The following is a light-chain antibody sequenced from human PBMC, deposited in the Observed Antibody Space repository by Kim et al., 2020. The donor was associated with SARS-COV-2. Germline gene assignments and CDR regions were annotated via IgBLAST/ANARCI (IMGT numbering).Light chain of an antibody. V-gene: IGKV3-20*01. CDR3: QQYGSSPLYT. Sequence: EIVLTQSPGPLSLSPAERATLSCRASQSVSSSYLNWYQQKPGQAPRLLIYGASSRATGIPDRFSGSGSGTDFTLTISRLEPEDFAVYYCQQYGSSPLYTFGQGTKLEI. CDR1: QSVSSSY. CDR2: GAS. J-gene: IGKJ2*01.